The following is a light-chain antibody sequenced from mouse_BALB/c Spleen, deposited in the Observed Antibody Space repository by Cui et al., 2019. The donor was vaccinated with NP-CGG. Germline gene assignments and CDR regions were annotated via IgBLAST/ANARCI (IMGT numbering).Light chain of an antibody. CDR1: TGAVTTSNY. CDR2: GTN. CDR3: ALWYSNHWV. J-gene: IGLJ1*01. V-gene: IGLV1*01. Sequence: QAVVTQESAPTTSPGETVTLTCRSSTGAVTTSNYANWVQEKPDHLFTGLIGGTNNRAPGVPARFSGSLIGDKAALIITGSQTEDEAMYFCALWYSNHWVFGGGTKLTVL.